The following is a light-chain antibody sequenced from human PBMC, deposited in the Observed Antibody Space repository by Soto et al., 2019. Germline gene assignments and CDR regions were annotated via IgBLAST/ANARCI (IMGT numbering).Light chain of an antibody. CDR1: QSVPNS. CDR2: DTS. CDR3: QHRSTWPPGYT. J-gene: IGKJ2*01. Sequence: EIVLTQSPATLSLSPGERATLSYRASQSVPNSLVWYQQKPGQAPRLLIYDTSNRATGIPARFSGSGSGTDFTLTISSLEVEDFAVYYCQHRSTWPPGYTFGQGTKLEIK. V-gene: IGKV3-11*01.